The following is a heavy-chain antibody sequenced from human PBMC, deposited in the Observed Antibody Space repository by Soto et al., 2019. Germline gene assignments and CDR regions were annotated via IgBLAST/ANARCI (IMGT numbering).Heavy chain of an antibody. CDR3: ARGRPYCSSTSCSFDY. CDR2: INHSGSI. J-gene: IGHJ4*02. CDR1: GGSFSGYY. D-gene: IGHD2-2*01. V-gene: IGHV4-34*01. Sequence: SETLSLTCAVYGGSFSGYYWIWIRQPPGKGLEWIGEINHSGSINYNPSLKSRVTISVDTSKNQFSLKLSSVTAADTAVYYCARGRPYCSSTSCSFDYWGQGTLVTVSS.